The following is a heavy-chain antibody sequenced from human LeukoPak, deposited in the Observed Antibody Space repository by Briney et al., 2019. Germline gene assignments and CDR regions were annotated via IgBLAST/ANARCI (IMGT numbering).Heavy chain of an antibody. CDR3: ARGLAKYYFDY. J-gene: IGHJ4*02. CDR1: GGSFSGYY. V-gene: IGHV4-34*01. Sequence: SETLSLTCAVYGGSFSGYYWSGLRPPPGKGVEGIGEINHSGSTNYNPSLKSRVTISVDTSKNQFSLKLSSVTAADAAVYYCARGLAKYYFDYWGQGTLVTVSS. D-gene: IGHD5-12*01. CDR2: INHSGST.